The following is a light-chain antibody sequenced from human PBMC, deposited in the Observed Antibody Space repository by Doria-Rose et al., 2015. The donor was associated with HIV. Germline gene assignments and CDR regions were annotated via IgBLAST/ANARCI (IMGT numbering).Light chain of an antibody. CDR3: HQYGTSWT. CDR2: DGS. Sequence: EIALTQSPGTLSLSPGERATLSCRASQSFSSTYLAWYQQKPDQAPSLLIYDGSTRATGIPDRFSASGSGTDFTLTINRLKPEDFALYYCHQYGTSWTFGQGTKVEI. J-gene: IGKJ1*01. CDR1: QSFSSTY. V-gene: IGKV3-20*01.